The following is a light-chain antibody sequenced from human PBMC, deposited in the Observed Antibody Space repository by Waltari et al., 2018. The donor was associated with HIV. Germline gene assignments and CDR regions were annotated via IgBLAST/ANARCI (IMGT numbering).Light chain of an antibody. V-gene: IGLV1-51*01. J-gene: IGLJ2*01. CDR2: DNK. CDR1: NSNIGNNY. Sequence: QSVLTQPPSVSAAPGQKVTISCSGSNSNIGNNYVSWYQQLPGTAPKLLIYDNKKRLSGIPDRFSGSKSGTSATLGSTGLQTGDEADYYCGTWDSSLSAGVFGGGTKLTVL. CDR3: GTWDSSLSAGV.